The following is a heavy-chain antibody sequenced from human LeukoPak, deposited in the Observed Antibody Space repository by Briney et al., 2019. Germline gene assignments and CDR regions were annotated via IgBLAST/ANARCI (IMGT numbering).Heavy chain of an antibody. CDR2: ITSSSSNI. V-gene: IGHV3-48*01. CDR3: ARDRSGAFDI. J-gene: IGHJ3*02. Sequence: GGSLRLSCAASGFTFSDYGMNWVRQAPGKGLEWISHITSSSSNIYYADSVKGRFTISRDNAKNSLYLQMNSLRAEDTAVYYCARDRSGAFDIWGQGTMVTVSS. CDR1: GFTFSDYG. D-gene: IGHD3-10*01.